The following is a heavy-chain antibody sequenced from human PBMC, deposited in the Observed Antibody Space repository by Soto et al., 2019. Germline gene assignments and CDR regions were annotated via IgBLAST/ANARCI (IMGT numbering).Heavy chain of an antibody. J-gene: IGHJ6*02. CDR2: TYYRSKWYN. CDR3: ASANQLSYGMDV. V-gene: IGHV6-1*01. Sequence: QSQTLSLTYAISGDSVSSNSAAWNWIRQSPSRGLEWLGRTYYRSKWYNDYAVSVKSRITINPATSKNQFSLQLNYVTPEDTAVYYCASANQLSYGMDVWGQGTTVTVSS. CDR1: GDSVSSNSAA.